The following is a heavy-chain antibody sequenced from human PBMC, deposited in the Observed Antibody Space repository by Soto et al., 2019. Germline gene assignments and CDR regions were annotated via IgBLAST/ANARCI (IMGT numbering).Heavy chain of an antibody. Sequence: SVILSVRYTVSVGSISSYYCSGIRQPAEKGMEWTGRIYTGGSTTYNPSLKSRVTLSVDTYKKQFSLRMTSVTAAETAVYYCERASVGPPGGGSWTMPFDFWGHRPLLTVSS. CDR3: ERASVGPPGGGSWTMPFDF. CDR2: IYTGGST. D-gene: IGHD2-15*01. V-gene: IGHV4-4*07. J-gene: IGHJ4*03. CDR1: VGSISSYY.